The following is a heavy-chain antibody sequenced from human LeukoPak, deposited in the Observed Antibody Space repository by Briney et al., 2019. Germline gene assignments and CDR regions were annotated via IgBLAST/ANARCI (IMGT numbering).Heavy chain of an antibody. V-gene: IGHV1-18*01. Sequence: ASVKVSCKASGYTFTSYGIIWVRQAPGQGLEWMGWISAYNGNTNYAQKYQGRVTMTTDTSTSTAYMELRSLRSDDTAVYYCARDGTCSSTSCYADYWGQGTPVTVSS. CDR1: GYTFTSYG. D-gene: IGHD2-2*01. J-gene: IGHJ4*02. CDR2: ISAYNGNT. CDR3: ARDGTCSSTSCYADY.